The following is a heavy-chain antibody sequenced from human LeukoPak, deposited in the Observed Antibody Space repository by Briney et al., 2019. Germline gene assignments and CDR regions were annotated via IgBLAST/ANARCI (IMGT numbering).Heavy chain of an antibody. CDR1: GFSFSSYW. CDR2: IKQDGSGE. V-gene: IGHV3-7*01. Sequence: LAGGSLRLSCAASGFSFSSYWMTWVRQAPGKGLEWVASIKQDGSGEFYVDSVKGRFTISRDNAKNSLYLQMDSLRVEDTAVFYCARIGGPYSFDIWGQGTMVTVSS. D-gene: IGHD2-15*01. CDR3: ARIGGPYSFDI. J-gene: IGHJ3*02.